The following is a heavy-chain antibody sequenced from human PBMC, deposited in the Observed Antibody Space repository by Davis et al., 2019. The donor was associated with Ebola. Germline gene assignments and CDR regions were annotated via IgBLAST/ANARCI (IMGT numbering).Heavy chain of an antibody. J-gene: IGHJ6*02. Sequence: SVKVSCKTSGGTFSNSAISWVRQAPGQGLEWMGGIIPIFGTANYAQKFQGRVTITADKSTSTTYMELSSLRSEDTAVYYCARDSCSGGTCYFYYYGMDVWGQGTTVTVSS. D-gene: IGHD2-15*01. CDR2: IIPIFGTA. CDR3: ARDSCSGGTCYFYYYGMDV. V-gene: IGHV1-69*06. CDR1: GGTFSNSA.